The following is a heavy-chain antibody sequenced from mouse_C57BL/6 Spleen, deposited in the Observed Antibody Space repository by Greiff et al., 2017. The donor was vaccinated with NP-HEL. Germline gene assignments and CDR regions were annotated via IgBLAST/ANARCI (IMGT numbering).Heavy chain of an antibody. J-gene: IGHJ2*01. CDR1: GYAFTNYL. D-gene: IGHD1-1*01. CDR3: ARDYYGDY. Sequence: VQLVESGAELVRPGTSVKVSCKASGYAFTNYLIEWVKQRPGQGLEWIGVINPGSGGTNYNEKFKGKATLTADKSSSTAYMQLSSLTSEDSAVYFCARDYYGDYWGQGTTLTVSS. CDR2: INPGSGGT. V-gene: IGHV1-54*01.